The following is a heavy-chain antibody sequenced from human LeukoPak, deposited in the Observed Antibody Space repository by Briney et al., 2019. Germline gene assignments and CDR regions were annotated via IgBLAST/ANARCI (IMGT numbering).Heavy chain of an antibody. D-gene: IGHD3-9*01. J-gene: IGHJ4*02. CDR1: GGSISSSSYY. Sequence: PSETLSLTCTVSGGSISSSSYYWGWIRQPPGKGLEWIGSLYYSGSTYYNPSLKSRVTISVHTSKKQFSLKLSSVTAADTAVYYCARLSPYYDILTGSSYYFDYWGQGTLVTASS. CDR2: LYYSGST. CDR3: ARLSPYYDILTGSSYYFDY. V-gene: IGHV4-39*01.